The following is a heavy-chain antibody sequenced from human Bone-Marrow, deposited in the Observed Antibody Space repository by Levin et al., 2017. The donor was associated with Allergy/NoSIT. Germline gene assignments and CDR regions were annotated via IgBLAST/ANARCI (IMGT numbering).Heavy chain of an antibody. CDR1: GFTFSDYY. Sequence: PGGSLRLSCAASGFTFSDYYMSWIRQAPGKGLEWVSYISSSGSTIYYADSVKGRFTISRDNAKNSLYLQMNSLRAEDTAVYYCARGNIVVVPAAIYYYYGMDVWGQGTTVTVSS. D-gene: IGHD2-2*01. J-gene: IGHJ6*02. V-gene: IGHV3-11*01. CDR2: ISSSGSTI. CDR3: ARGNIVVVPAAIYYYYGMDV.